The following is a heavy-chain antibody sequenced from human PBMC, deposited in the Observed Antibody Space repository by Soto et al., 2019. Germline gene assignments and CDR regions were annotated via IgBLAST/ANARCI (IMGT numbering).Heavy chain of an antibody. CDR3: VRDSGWLFDS. D-gene: IGHD6-19*01. J-gene: IGHJ4*02. CDR1: GFTFSSYG. Sequence: QVQLVESGGGVVQPGRSLRLSCAASGFTFSSYGMHWVRQAPGKGLEWVAVIWYDGSNKYYADSVKGRFTISRDDSKNTVLLQMNSLRAEDTAVYFCVRDSGWLFDSWGQGTLVTVSS. CDR2: IWYDGSNK. V-gene: IGHV3-33*01.